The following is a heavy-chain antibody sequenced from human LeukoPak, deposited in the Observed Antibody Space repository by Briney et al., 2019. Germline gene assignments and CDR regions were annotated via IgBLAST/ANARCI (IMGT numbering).Heavy chain of an antibody. Sequence: PSETLSLTCTVSGGSISSYYWSWIRQPPGKGLEWIGYIYYSGSTNYNPSLKSRVTISVDTSKNQFSLKLASVTAADTAVYYCAGGRGTVTTLGDIWGQGTMVTVSS. V-gene: IGHV4-59*08. CDR2: IYYSGST. CDR1: GGSISSYY. D-gene: IGHD4-17*01. J-gene: IGHJ3*02. CDR3: AGGRGTVTTLGDI.